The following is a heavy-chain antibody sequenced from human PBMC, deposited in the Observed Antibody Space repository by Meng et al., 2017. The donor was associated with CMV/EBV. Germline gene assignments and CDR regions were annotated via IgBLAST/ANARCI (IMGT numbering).Heavy chain of an antibody. Sequence: GSLRLSCTVSGGSISSHYWSWIRQPPGKGLEWNGYIYYSGSTNYNPSLKSRVTIPVDTSKNQFSLKLSSVTAADTAVYYCARAAGSSSGWYGDDYWGQGTLVTVSS. CDR2: IYYSGST. D-gene: IGHD6-19*01. CDR3: ARAAGSSSGWYGDDY. CDR1: GGSISSHY. V-gene: IGHV4-59*11. J-gene: IGHJ4*02.